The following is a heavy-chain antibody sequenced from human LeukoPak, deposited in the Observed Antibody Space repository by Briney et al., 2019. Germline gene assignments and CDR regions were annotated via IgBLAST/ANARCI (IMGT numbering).Heavy chain of an antibody. Sequence: SETLSLTCTVSSGSISSSSYYWGWIRQPPGKGLEWIGSIYYSGSTYYNPSLKSRVTISVDTSKNQFSLKLSSVTAADTAVYYCARGPSSGWSYYFDYWGQGTLVTVSS. V-gene: IGHV4-39*01. J-gene: IGHJ4*02. CDR2: IYYSGST. D-gene: IGHD6-19*01. CDR1: SGSISSSSYY. CDR3: ARGPSSGWSYYFDY.